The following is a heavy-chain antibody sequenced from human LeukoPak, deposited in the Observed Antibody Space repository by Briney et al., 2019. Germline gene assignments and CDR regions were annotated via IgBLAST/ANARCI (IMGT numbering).Heavy chain of an antibody. CDR2: ISSSSSTI. CDR1: GFTFSTYS. V-gene: IGHV3-48*04. D-gene: IGHD3-22*01. J-gene: IGHJ6*02. CDR3: ARAMIVVPTDYYGMDV. Sequence: QSGGSLRLSCAASGFTFSTYSMNWVRQAPGKGLEWVSYISSSSSTIYYADSVKGRFTISRDNAKNSLYLQMNSLRAEDTAVYYCARAMIVVPTDYYGMDVWGQGTTVTVSS.